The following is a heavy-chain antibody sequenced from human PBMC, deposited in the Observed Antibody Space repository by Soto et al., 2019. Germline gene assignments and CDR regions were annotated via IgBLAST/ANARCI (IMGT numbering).Heavy chain of an antibody. J-gene: IGHJ5*02. D-gene: IGHD4-17*01. V-gene: IGHV2-5*02. Sequence: QITLKESGPTLVKPTQTLTLTCTFSGFSLSTSGVGVGWIRQPPGKALEWLALIYWDDDKRYSPSLKSRLTITKDTSKYQGVLTMTNMDPVDTATYYCAHPPFDYDGNSWFDPWGQGTLVTVSS. CDR3: AHPPFDYDGNSWFDP. CDR1: GFSLSTSGVG. CDR2: IYWDDDK.